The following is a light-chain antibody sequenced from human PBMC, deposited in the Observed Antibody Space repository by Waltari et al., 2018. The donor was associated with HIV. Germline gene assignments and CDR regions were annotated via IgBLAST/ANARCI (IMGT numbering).Light chain of an antibody. J-gene: IGLJ2*01. V-gene: IGLV1-51*01. CDR2: DNN. CDR1: SSNIGDNY. Sequence: QSVLTQPPSVSAAPGQKVTISCSGSSSNIGDNYVSWYQQLPGTAPKLLIYDNNVRPSGIPDRFSGSKSGTSATLDITGLQTGDEANYYCGTWDSSLSAVVFGGGTKLTVL. CDR3: GTWDSSLSAVV.